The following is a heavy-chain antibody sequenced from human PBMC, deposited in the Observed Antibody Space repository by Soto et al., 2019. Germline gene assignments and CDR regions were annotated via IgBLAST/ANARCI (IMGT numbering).Heavy chain of an antibody. CDR1: GFSFSSYT. D-gene: IGHD2-8*01. V-gene: IGHV3-21*01. CDR2: ISSSGDYI. CDR3: ARGCTNGVCPSSYFYYGMDA. J-gene: IGHJ6*02. Sequence: GGSLRLSCADSGFSFSSYTMNWVRQAPGKGLEWVSSISSSGDYIYYADSVRGRFAVSRDNANNLLSLQIESLRGEDTAVYYYARGCTNGVCPSSYFYYGMDAWGQGTTVTVSS.